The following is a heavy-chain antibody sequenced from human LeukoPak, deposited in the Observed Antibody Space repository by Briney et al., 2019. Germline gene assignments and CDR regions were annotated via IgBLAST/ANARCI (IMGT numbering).Heavy chain of an antibody. V-gene: IGHV4-4*07. CDR3: ARNYYDGSGYYNIRP. D-gene: IGHD3-22*01. Sequence: SETLSLTCTVSDGSISSYYWSWIRQPAGKGLEWIGRIYSSGSTNYNPSLKSRVTMSVDTSKNQFSLKLTSVTAADTAVYYCARNYYDGSGYYNIRPWGQGTLVTVSS. J-gene: IGHJ5*02. CDR1: DGSISSYY. CDR2: IYSSGST.